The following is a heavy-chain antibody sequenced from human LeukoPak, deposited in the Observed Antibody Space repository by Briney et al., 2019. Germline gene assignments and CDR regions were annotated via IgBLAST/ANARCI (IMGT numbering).Heavy chain of an antibody. D-gene: IGHD6-6*01. CDR2: IYHSGIT. CDR3: ARDRQDNPHSSSEGFDY. J-gene: IGHJ4*02. CDR1: GYSITSGYY. V-gene: IGHV4-38-2*02. Sequence: SETLSLTCAVSGYSITSGYYWGWIRQPPGKGLEWIGSIYHSGITYYNPSLKSRVTISVDTSKNQFSLKLNFVTAADTAVYYCARDRQDNPHSSSEGFDYWGQGTLVTVST.